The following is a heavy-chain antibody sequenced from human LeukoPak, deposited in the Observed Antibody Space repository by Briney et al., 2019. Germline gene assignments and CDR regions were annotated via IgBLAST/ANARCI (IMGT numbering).Heavy chain of an antibody. CDR1: GYSFTSYW. CDR2: IYPGDSDT. J-gene: IGHJ4*02. CDR3: VIGTVESGWYLDY. Sequence: GESLKISCKGSGYSFTSYWIGWVRQMPGKGLEWMGIIYPGDSDTRYSPSFQGQVTISADKSISTAYLQWSSLKASDTAMYYCVIGTVESGWYLDYWGQGTLVTVSS. D-gene: IGHD6-19*01. V-gene: IGHV5-51*01.